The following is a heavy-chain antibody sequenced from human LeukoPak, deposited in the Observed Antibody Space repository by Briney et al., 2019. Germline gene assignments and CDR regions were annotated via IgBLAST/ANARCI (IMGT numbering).Heavy chain of an antibody. D-gene: IGHD4-23*01. CDR3: ARAYHGGDYYYYMDV. V-gene: IGHV4-59*01. J-gene: IGHJ6*03. CDR1: GGSISSYY. CDR2: IYYSGST. Sequence: SETLSLTCTVSGGSISSYYWSWIRQPPGKGLEWIGYIYYSGSTNYNPSLKSRVTISVDTSKNQFSLKLSSVTAADTAVYYCARAYHGGDYYYYMDVWGKGTTVTVSS.